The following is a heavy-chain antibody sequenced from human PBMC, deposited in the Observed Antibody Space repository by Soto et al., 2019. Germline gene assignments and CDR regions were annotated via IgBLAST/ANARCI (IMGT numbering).Heavy chain of an antibody. CDR2: IIPIFGTA. CDR3: ARNCISTSCSDGGYLSIDY. D-gene: IGHD2-2*01. V-gene: IGHV1-69*12. Sequence: QVQLVQSGAEVKKPGSSVKVSCKASGGTFSSYAISWVRQAPGQGLEWMGGIIPIFGTANYAQKFQGRVTITADESTSTAYMELSSLRSEDTAVYYCARNCISTSCSDGGYLSIDYWGQGTLVTVSS. J-gene: IGHJ4*02. CDR1: GGTFSSYA.